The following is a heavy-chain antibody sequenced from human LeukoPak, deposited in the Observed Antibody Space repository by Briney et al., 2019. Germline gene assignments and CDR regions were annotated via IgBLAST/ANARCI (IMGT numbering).Heavy chain of an antibody. D-gene: IGHD6-6*01. CDR2: MYTSGIT. Sequence: PSETLSLTCTGSGASISSGGYYWSWIRQPAGKGLEWIGRMYTSGITNYNPSLGSRVTISLDTSENQFSLKLSSVTAADTAVYYCARGAALYYFDWWGQGTLVTVSS. CDR3: ARGAALYYFDW. V-gene: IGHV4-61*02. J-gene: IGHJ4*02. CDR1: GASISSGGYY.